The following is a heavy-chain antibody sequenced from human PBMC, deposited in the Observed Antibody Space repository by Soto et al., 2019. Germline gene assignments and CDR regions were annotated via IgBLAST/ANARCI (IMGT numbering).Heavy chain of an antibody. CDR2: IYYSGST. D-gene: IGHD6-19*01. V-gene: IGHV4-59*01. CDR3: ARAGGWNRGFHY. Sequence: SETLALTCAVSGGSISSYYWSWIRQPPGKGLEWIGYIYYSGSTNYNPSLKSRVTISVDTSKNQFSLKLSSVTAADTAVYYCARAGGWNRGFHYWGQGTLVTXSS. J-gene: IGHJ4*02. CDR1: GGSISSYY.